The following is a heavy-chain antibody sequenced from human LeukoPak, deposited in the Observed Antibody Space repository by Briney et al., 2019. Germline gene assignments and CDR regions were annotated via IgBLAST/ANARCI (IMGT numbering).Heavy chain of an antibody. D-gene: IGHD3-22*01. CDR3: ARGVRGYYDSSGYYFNDAFDI. V-gene: IGHV1-8*01. Sequence: ASVKASCKASGYTFTSYDINWVRQATGQGLEWMGWMNPNSGNTGYAQKFQGRVTMTRNTSISSAYMELSSLRSEDTAVYYCARGVRGYYDSSGYYFNDAFDIWGQGSMVTVSS. J-gene: IGHJ3*02. CDR1: GYTFTSYD. CDR2: MNPNSGNT.